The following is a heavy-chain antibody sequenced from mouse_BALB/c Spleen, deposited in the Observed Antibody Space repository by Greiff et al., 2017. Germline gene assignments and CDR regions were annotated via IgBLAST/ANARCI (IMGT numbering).Heavy chain of an antibody. D-gene: IGHD1-1*01. CDR3: AREGIGSNYAMDY. Sequence: EVQLVESGPSLVKPSQTLSLTCSVTGDSITSGYWNWIRKFPGNKLEYMGYISYSGSTYYNPSLKSRISITRDTSKNQYYLQLNSVTTEDTATYYCAREGIGSNYAMDYWGQGTSVTVSS. CDR2: ISYSGST. J-gene: IGHJ4*01. CDR1: GDSITSGY. V-gene: IGHV3-8*02.